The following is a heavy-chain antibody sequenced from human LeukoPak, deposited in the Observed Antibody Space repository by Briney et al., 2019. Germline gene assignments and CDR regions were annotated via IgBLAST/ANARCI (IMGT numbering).Heavy chain of an antibody. Sequence: GGSLRLSCAASGFTFSSYGMHWVRQAPGKGLEGGTFIRYDGSNKYYADSVKGRFTISRDNSKNTLYLQMNSLRAEDTAVFYCARARRSGGITMVRGVKDRGWFDSWGQGILVTVSS. J-gene: IGHJ5*01. V-gene: IGHV3-30*02. D-gene: IGHD3-10*01. CDR2: IRYDGSNK. CDR1: GFTFSSYG. CDR3: ARARRSGGITMVRGVKDRGWFDS.